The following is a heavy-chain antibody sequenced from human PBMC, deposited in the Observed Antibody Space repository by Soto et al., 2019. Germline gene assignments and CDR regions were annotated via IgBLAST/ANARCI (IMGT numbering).Heavy chain of an antibody. CDR1: GFTLSSYS. V-gene: IGHV3-21*01. CDR2: ISSSSSYI. J-gene: IGHJ6*02. D-gene: IGHD3-3*01. Sequence: GGSLRLSCAASGFTLSSYSMSWVRQAPGKGLEWVSSISSSSSYIYYADSVKGRFTISRDNAKNSLYLQMNSLRAEDTAVYYCARDKKNYDFWSGYPGHYGMGVWGQGTTVTVSS. CDR3: ARDKKNYDFWSGYPGHYGMGV.